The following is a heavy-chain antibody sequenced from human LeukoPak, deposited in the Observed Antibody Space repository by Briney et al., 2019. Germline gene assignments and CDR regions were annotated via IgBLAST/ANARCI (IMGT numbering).Heavy chain of an antibody. CDR2: INTNTGNP. V-gene: IGHV7-4-1*02. Sequence: GASVKVSCKASGYTLTSYAMNWVRQAPGQGLEWMGWINTNTGNPTYAQGFTGRFVFSLDTSVSTAYLQISSLKAEDTAVYYCARGHEYYYDSSGNLDYWGQGTLVTVSS. D-gene: IGHD3-22*01. CDR1: GYTLTSYA. CDR3: ARGHEYYYDSSGNLDY. J-gene: IGHJ4*02.